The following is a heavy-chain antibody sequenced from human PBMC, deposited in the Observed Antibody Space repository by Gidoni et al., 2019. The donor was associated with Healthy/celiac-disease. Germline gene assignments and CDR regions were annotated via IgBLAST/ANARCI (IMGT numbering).Heavy chain of an antibody. V-gene: IGHV3-49*02. J-gene: IGHJ4*02. Sequence: SWVRQAPGKGRAWVGFIRSRAYGGTTEYAASVKVRFNISRDDSKSIAYLQMKSRKTEDTAVYYCTRVRRSSGWDYFDYWGQGTLVTVSS. D-gene: IGHD6-19*01. CDR3: TRVRRSSGWDYFDY. CDR2: IRSRAYGGTT.